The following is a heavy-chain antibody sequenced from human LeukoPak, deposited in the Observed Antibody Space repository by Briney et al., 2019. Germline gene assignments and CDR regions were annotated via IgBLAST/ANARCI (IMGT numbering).Heavy chain of an antibody. V-gene: IGHV4-31*03. CDR1: GGSISSGGYY. J-gene: IGHJ3*02. Sequence: PSETLSLTCTVSGGSISSGGYYWSWIRQHPGKGLEWIGYIYYSGSTYYNPSLKSRVTISVDTSKNQFSLKLSSVTAADTAVYYCARDSPDSSGYPDAFDIWGQGTMVTVSS. CDR2: IYYSGST. CDR3: ARDSPDSSGYPDAFDI. D-gene: IGHD3-22*01.